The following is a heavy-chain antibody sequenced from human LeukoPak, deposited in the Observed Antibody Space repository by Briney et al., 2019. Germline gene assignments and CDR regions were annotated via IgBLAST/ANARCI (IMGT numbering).Heavy chain of an antibody. CDR1: GFTFSSYA. CDR2: ISYDGSNK. V-gene: IGHV3-30-3*01. J-gene: IGHJ4*02. D-gene: IGHD6-19*01. CDR3: ARGDGGRIAVAGIDY. Sequence: GGSLRLSCAASGFTFSSYAMHWVRQAPGKGLEWVAVISYDGSNKYYADSVKGRFTISRDNSKNTLYLQMNSLRAEDTAVYYCARGDGGRIAVAGIDYWGQGTLVTVSS.